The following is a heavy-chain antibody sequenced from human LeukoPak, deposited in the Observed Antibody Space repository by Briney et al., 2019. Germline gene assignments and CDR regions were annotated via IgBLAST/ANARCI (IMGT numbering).Heavy chain of an antibody. CDR3: ARDRQRLDGGFDY. J-gene: IGHJ4*02. V-gene: IGHV1-2*02. D-gene: IGHD6-25*01. Sequence: ASVKVSCKASGYTFTGYYMHWVRQAPGQGLEWMGWINPNSGGTNYAQKFQGRVTMTRDTSISTAYMELSRLRSDDTAVYYCARDRQRLDGGFDYWGQGTLVTVSS. CDR1: GYTFTGYY. CDR2: INPNSGGT.